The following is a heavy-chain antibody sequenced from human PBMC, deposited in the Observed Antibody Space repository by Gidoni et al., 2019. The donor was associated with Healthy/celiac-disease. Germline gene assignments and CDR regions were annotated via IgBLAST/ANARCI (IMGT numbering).Heavy chain of an antibody. V-gene: IGHV3-9*01. CDR2: ISWNSGSI. CDR1: GFTFDDYA. D-gene: IGHD3-16*01. Sequence: EVQLVESGGGLVQPGRSLRLSCPASGFTFDDYAMHWVRQAPGKGLGWVSGISWNSGSIGYADSVKGRFTISRDNAKNSLYLQMNSLRAEDTALYYCAKDGGFNDAFDIWGQGTMVTVSS. CDR3: AKDGGFNDAFDI. J-gene: IGHJ3*02.